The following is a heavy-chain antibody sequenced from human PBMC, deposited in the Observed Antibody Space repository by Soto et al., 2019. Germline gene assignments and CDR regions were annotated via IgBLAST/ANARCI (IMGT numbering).Heavy chain of an antibody. V-gene: IGHV3-30-3*01. CDR1: GVTFSSYA. Sequence: GRSLRLSCAGSGVTFSSYAMRWGRQAPGKGLEWVAVISYDGSNKYYADPVKGRFTISRDNAKNTLYLQMNSLRAEDTAVYYCARPLNYEFWSGYPPWGQGT. J-gene: IGHJ5*02. D-gene: IGHD3-3*01. CDR2: ISYDGSNK. CDR3: ARPLNYEFWSGYPP.